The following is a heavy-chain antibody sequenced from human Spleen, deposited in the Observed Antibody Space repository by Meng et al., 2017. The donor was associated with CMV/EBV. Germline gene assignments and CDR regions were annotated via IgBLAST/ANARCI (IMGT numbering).Heavy chain of an antibody. CDR3: ARAFDLDY. D-gene: IGHD2/OR15-2a*01. CDR2: VSAENGDT. J-gene: IGHJ4*02. V-gene: IGHV1-18*01. Sequence: QIQLVQSGPELRRPGASVKVSCKASGYNFDIYGITWVRQAPGQGLEWAGWVSAENGDTDYGQKFQGRVTVTADTFTNTAYMELSSLRSEDTAVYYCARAFDLDYWGQGTLVTVSS. CDR1: GYNFDIYG.